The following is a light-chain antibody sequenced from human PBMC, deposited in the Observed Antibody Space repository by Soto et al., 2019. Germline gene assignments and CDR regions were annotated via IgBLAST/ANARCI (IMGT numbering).Light chain of an antibody. V-gene: IGKV3-11*01. Sequence: EIVLTQSPATLSLSPGEGVTLSCRASQSVSSYLAWYQQKPGQAPRLLIYDAFNRATGIPDRFSGSGSGTYFPLTISSLEPEDFAVYYCQERSNWPPEFTFGQGTKLEI. CDR3: QERSNWPPEFT. J-gene: IGKJ2*01. CDR1: QSVSSY. CDR2: DAF.